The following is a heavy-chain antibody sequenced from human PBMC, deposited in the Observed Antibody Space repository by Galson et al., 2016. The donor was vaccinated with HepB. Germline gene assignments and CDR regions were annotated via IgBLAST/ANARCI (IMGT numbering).Heavy chain of an antibody. CDR3: ARESAPHVGPWYFDL. D-gene: IGHD2-15*01. V-gene: IGHV3-30*03. CDR2: IGHDGIVQ. J-gene: IGHJ2*01. CDR1: GYAFGSFS. Sequence: SLRLSCAGSGYAFGSFSIHWVRQAPGKRQEWVAVIGHDGIVQQYADSVKGRFTLSRDNFNNIVYLEMNSLGADDTALYFCARESAPHVGPWYFDLWGRGTLVTVSS.